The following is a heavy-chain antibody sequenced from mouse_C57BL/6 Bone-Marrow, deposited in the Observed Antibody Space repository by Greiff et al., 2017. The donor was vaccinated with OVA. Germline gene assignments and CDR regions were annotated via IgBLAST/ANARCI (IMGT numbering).Heavy chain of an antibody. Sequence: QVQLQQPGAELVKPGASVKMSCKASGYTFTSYWITWVKQRPGQGLEWIGDIYPGSGSTNYNETFKSKATLTVDTSSSTAYMQLSSLTAEDSAVYYCARNGYDVRFAYWGQGTLVTVSA. CDR1: GYTFTSYW. V-gene: IGHV1-55*01. J-gene: IGHJ3*01. D-gene: IGHD2-2*01. CDR2: IYPGSGST. CDR3: ARNGYDVRFAY.